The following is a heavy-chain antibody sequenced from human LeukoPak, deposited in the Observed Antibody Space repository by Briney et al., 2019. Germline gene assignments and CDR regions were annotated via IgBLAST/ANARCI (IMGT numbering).Heavy chain of an antibody. CDR1: GGSISSSSYY. CDR3: AKDMDVGDYGSGDYFDY. D-gene: IGHD3-10*01. CDR2: IYYSGST. Sequence: PSETLSLTCTVSGGSISSSSYYWGWIRQPPGKGLEWIGSIYYSGSTYYNPSLKSRVTISVDTSKNQFSLKLSSVTAADTAVYYCAKDMDVGDYGSGDYFDYCGQGTLVTVSS. V-gene: IGHV4-39*07. J-gene: IGHJ4*02.